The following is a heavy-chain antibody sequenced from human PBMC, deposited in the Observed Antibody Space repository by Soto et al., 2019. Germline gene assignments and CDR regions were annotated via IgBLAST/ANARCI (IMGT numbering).Heavy chain of an antibody. CDR1: GFTFSSYG. Sequence: QVQLVESGGGVVQPGRSLRLSCAASGFTFSSYGMHWVRQAPGKGLEWVAVIWYDGSNKYYADSVKGRFTISRDNSKNTLYLQMNSLRAEDTAVYYCAREGYSSGWYPPGLYGMDVWGQGTTVTVSS. CDR2: IWYDGSNK. V-gene: IGHV3-33*01. J-gene: IGHJ6*02. CDR3: AREGYSSGWYPPGLYGMDV. D-gene: IGHD6-19*01.